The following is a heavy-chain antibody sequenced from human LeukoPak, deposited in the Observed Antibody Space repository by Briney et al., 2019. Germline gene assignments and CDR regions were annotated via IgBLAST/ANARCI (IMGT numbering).Heavy chain of an antibody. Sequence: ASVKVSCKASGYTFTSYDINWVRQATGQGLEWMGWTNPNSGNTGYAQKFQGRVTMTRNTSISTAYMELSSLRSEDTAVYYCARGPNFVQLERQDYMDVWGKGTTVTVSS. CDR2: TNPNSGNT. CDR1: GYTFTSYD. J-gene: IGHJ6*03. D-gene: IGHD1-1*01. CDR3: ARGPNFVQLERQDYMDV. V-gene: IGHV1-8*01.